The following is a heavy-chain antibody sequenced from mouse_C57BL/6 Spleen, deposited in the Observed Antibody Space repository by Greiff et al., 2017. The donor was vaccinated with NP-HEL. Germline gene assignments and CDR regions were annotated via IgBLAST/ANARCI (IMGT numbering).Heavy chain of an antibody. D-gene: IGHD1-1*01. V-gene: IGHV5-6*01. CDR2: ISSGGSYT. CDR1: GFTFSSYG. CDR3: ARQGTTVGLDY. Sequence: EVQLQESGGDLVKPGGSLKLSCAASGFTFSSYGMSWVRQTPDKRLEWVATISSGGSYTYYPDSVKGRFTISRDNAKNTLYLQMSSLKSEDTAMYYCARQGTTVGLDYWGQGTTLTVSS. J-gene: IGHJ2*01.